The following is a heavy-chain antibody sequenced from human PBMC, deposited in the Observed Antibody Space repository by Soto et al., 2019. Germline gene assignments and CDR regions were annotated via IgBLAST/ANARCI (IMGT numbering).Heavy chain of an antibody. Sequence: SVKVSCKASGGTFSSYAISWVRQAPGQGLEWMGGIIPIFGTANYAQKFQGRVTITADESTSTAYMELSSLRSEDTAVYYCARGDALTIFGVAYFDYWGQGTLVTVSS. CDR1: GGTFSSYA. CDR2: IIPIFGTA. CDR3: ARGDALTIFGVAYFDY. D-gene: IGHD3-3*01. V-gene: IGHV1-69*13. J-gene: IGHJ4*02.